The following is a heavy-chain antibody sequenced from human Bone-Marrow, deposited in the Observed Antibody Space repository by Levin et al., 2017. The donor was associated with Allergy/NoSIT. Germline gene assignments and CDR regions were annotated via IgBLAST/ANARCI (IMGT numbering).Heavy chain of an antibody. J-gene: IGHJ4*02. CDR3: ARHRYFDY. V-gene: IGHV5-51*01. CDR2: IYPGNSDT. Sequence: GGSLRLSCKGSGYSFTTYWIGWVRQMPGKGLEWMGFIYPGNSDTRYSPSFQGQVTMSADKSISTAYLQWTSLKVSDTAIYYCARHRYFDYWGQGTLVTVSS. CDR1: GYSFTTYW.